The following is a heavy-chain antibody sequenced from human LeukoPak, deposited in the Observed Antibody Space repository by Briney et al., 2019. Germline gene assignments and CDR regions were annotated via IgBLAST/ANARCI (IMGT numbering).Heavy chain of an antibody. J-gene: IGHJ4*02. CDR3: AKDANVVPAAIQIDY. CDR2: ISWNSGSI. V-gene: IGHV3-9*01. Sequence: PGRSLRLSCAASGFTFDDYAMHWVRQAPGKGLEWVSGISWNSGSIGYADSVKGRFTISRDNAKNSLYLQMNSLRAEDTAVYYCAKDANVVPAAIQIDYWGQGTLVTVSS. CDR1: GFTFDDYA. D-gene: IGHD2-2*02.